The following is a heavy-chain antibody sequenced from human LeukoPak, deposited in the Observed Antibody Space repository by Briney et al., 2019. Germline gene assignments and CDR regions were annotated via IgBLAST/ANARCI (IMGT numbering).Heavy chain of an antibody. V-gene: IGHV1-24*01. CDR2: FDPEHGET. J-gene: IGHJ5*02. Sequence: ASVKVTCKVSGYTLTELSMHWVRQAPGKGLEWMGGFDPEHGETIYAQKFQGRVTMTEDTSTDTADMELSSLRSEDTAVYYCATDHTGFDPWGQGTLVTVSS. CDR1: GYTLTELS. D-gene: IGHD5-18*01. CDR3: ATDHTGFDP.